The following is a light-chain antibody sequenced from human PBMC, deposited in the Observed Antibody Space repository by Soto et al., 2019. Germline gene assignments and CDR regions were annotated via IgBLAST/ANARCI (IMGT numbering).Light chain of an antibody. CDR2: DAS. CDR1: QSVSSY. V-gene: IGKV3-11*01. Sequence: EIVLTQSPATLSLYPGERATLSCRASQSVSSYLAWYQQKAGQAPRLLIYDASNRATGIPARFSGSGSGTDFTLTISSLEPEDFAVYFCQHRSNWPLTFGQGTRLEIK. J-gene: IGKJ5*01. CDR3: QHRSNWPLT.